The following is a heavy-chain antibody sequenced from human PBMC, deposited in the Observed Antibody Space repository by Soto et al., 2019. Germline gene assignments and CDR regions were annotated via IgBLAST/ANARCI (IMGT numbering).Heavy chain of an antibody. D-gene: IGHD3-3*01. J-gene: IGHJ5*02. CDR1: GGSCSGYY. CDR2: INHSGST. CDR3: ARGVAYYDFWSGYYTATSYNWFDP. V-gene: IGHV4-34*01. Sequence: SETLSLTCAVEGGSCSGYYWSWIRQPPGKGLEWIGEINHSGSTNYNPSLKSRVTISVDTSKNQFSLKLSSVTAADTAVYYCARGVAYYDFWSGYYTATSYNWFDPWGQGTLVTVSS.